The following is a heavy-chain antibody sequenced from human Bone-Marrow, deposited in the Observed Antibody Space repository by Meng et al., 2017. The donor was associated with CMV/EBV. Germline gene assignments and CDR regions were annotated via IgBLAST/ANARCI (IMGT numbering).Heavy chain of an antibody. V-gene: IGHV1-18*01. CDR3: AREGSSIPNYYYYYGMDV. CDR2: ISAYNGNT. J-gene: IGHJ6*02. CDR1: GYTFTSYG. Sequence: ASVKVSCKASGYTFTSYGISWVRQAPGQGLEWMGWISAYNGNTNYAQKLQGRVTMTTDTSTSTAYMELRSLRSDDTAVYYCAREGSSIPNYYYYYGMDVWGQGTTVTGSS. D-gene: IGHD6-13*01.